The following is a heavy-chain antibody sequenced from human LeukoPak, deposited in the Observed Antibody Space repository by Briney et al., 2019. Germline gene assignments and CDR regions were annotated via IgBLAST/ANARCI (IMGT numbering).Heavy chain of an antibody. CDR2: INPNGGST. J-gene: IGHJ4*02. Sequence: GASVKVSCKVSGYTLTRYFIHWVRQAPGQGLEWMGIINPNGGSTSYPQKLQGRVTMTTDTSTSTAYMELRSLRSDDTAVYYCARENREAKGEFDYWGQGTLVTVSS. V-gene: IGHV1-46*01. CDR3: ARENREAKGEFDY. D-gene: IGHD1-26*01. CDR1: GYTLTRYF.